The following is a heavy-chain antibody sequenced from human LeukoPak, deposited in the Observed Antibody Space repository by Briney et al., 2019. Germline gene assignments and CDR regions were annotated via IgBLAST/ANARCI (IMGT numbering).Heavy chain of an antibody. J-gene: IGHJ4*02. CDR2: ISYDGSNK. V-gene: IGHV3-30*18. D-gene: IGHD2-8*01. CDR1: GFTFSSYG. Sequence: PGGSLRLSCAASGFTFSSYGMHWVRQAPGKGLEWVAVISYDGSNKYYADSVKGRFTISRDNSKNTLYLQMNSLRAEDTAVYYCANNGVRANFDYWGQGTLVTVSS. CDR3: ANNGVRANFDY.